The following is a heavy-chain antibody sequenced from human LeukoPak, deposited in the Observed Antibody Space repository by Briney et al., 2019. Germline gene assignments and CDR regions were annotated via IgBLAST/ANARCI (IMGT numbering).Heavy chain of an antibody. D-gene: IGHD6-19*01. CDR2: INHSGST. CDR3: ARERSIAVAGKIWFDP. CDR1: GGSFSGYY. J-gene: IGHJ5*02. V-gene: IGHV4-34*01. Sequence: SETLSLTCAVYGGSFSGYYWSWIRQPPGKGLEWIGEINHSGSTNYNPSLKSRVTISVDTSKNQFSLKLSSVTAADTAVYYCARERSIAVAGKIWFDPWGKGTLVTVSS.